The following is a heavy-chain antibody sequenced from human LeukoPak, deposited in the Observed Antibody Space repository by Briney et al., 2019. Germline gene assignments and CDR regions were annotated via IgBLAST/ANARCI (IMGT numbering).Heavy chain of an antibody. CDR3: VREDTPATANY. CDR2: ISSDGSRP. Sequence: HSGGSLRLSCAASGFTFSSHWMHWVRQAPGKGLVWVSGISSDGSRPRYADSVNGRFTISRDNAKNTLYLQMNSLRAEDTAVYYCVREDTPATANYWGQGTLVTISS. J-gene: IGHJ4*02. CDR1: GFTFSSHW. D-gene: IGHD2-21*02. V-gene: IGHV3-74*01.